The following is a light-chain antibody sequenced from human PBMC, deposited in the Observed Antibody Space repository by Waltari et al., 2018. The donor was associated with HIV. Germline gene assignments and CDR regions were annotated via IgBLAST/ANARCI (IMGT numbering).Light chain of an antibody. V-gene: IGLV1-40*01. J-gene: IGLJ2*01. CDR1: PSNMWTDYA. CDR3: QSYDTSLSGWGI. CDR2: LSA. Sequence: QSVLTQPPSVSGAPGQRVTISCTGIPSNMWTDYAVHWYQQLPGTAPKLLIFLSARRPPGVPDRFSGPKSGSSASLAITGLQADDEATYYCQSYDTSLSGWGIFGGGTKVTVL.